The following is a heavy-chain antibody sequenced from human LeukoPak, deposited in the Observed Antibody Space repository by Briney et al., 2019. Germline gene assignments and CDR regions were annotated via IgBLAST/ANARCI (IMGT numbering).Heavy chain of an antibody. J-gene: IGHJ3*02. Sequence: GGSLRLSCAASGFTFSSYWMTWVRQAPGKGLEWVSAISGSGGSTYYADSVKGRFTISRDNSKNTLYLQMNSLRAEDTAVYYCAKEVAYCGGDCYSDAFDIWGQGTMVTVSS. CDR3: AKEVAYCGGDCYSDAFDI. CDR2: ISGSGGST. D-gene: IGHD2-21*02. V-gene: IGHV3-23*01. CDR1: GFTFSSYW.